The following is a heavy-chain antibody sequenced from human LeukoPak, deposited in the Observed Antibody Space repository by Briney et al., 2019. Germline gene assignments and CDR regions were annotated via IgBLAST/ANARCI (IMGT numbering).Heavy chain of an antibody. CDR1: GFTISSYA. J-gene: IGHJ4*02. CDR2: ISGSGGST. V-gene: IGHV3-23*01. CDR3: AKGSTAAAGGDFDY. Sequence: PGGSLRLSCAASGFTISSYAISWVRQAPGKWLEWVSAISGSGGSTYYADSVKGRFTISRDNSTNTLYLQMNSLRAEDTAVYYCAKGSTAAAGGDFDYWGQGTLVTVSS. D-gene: IGHD6-13*01.